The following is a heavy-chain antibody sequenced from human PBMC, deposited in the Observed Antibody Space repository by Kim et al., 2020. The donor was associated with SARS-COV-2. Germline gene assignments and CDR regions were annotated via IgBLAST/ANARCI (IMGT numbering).Heavy chain of an antibody. V-gene: IGHV3-11*04. CDR3: ARSLWGDFDWLLPSYYYYGMDV. Sequence: GGSLRLSCAASGFTFSDYYMSWIRQAPGKGLEWVSYISSSGSTIYYADSVKGRFTISRDNAKNSLYLQMNSLRAEDTAVYYCARSLWGDFDWLLPSYYYYGMDVWGQGTTVTVSS. CDR2: ISSSGSTI. D-gene: IGHD3-9*01. J-gene: IGHJ6*02. CDR1: GFTFSDYY.